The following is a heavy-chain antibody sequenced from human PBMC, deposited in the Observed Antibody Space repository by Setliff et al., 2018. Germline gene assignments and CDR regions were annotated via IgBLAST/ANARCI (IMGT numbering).Heavy chain of an antibody. V-gene: IGHV3-30*02. CDR2: IRHDGSNE. CDR1: GFTSSMYG. J-gene: IGHJ4*02. D-gene: IGHD3-22*01. CDR3: AREGGSSGYCGYFDY. Sequence: PGGSLRLSCAASGFTSSMYGVHWVRQAPGKGLEWVAYIRHDGSNENYADSVKGRFTISRDNSRNTLYLQMDSLTADDTAVYYCAREGGSSGYCGYFDYWGQGTLVTVSS.